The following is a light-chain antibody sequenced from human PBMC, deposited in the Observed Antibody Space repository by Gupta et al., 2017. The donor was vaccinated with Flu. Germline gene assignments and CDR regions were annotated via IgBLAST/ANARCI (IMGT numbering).Light chain of an antibody. CDR3: NSRDSSGNPL. V-gene: IGLV3-19*01. J-gene: IGLJ3*02. CDR2: GKN. Sequence: SSELTQDPAASAALGQTVRITCQGDSLRSYYASWYQQKPGQAPVLVIYGKNNRPSGIPDRFSGSSSGNTASLTITVAQAEDEADYYCNSRDSSGNPLFGGGTKLTVL. CDR1: SLRSYY.